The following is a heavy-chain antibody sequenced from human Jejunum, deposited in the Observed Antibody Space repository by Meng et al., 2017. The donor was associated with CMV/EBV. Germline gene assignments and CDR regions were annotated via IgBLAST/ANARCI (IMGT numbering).Heavy chain of an antibody. J-gene: IGHJ5*02. CDR2: ISVSGANT. D-gene: IGHD5/OR15-5a*01. Sequence: TFASHSLSWVCQAPGTGLEGLVSISVSGANTYYAASVRGRFTSDRDNSLNPLYLQMSRLRADDWAQYRCALSGTPDDHKHIWFDPWGQGTLVTVSS. CDR1: TFASHS. V-gene: IGHV3-23*01. CDR3: ALSGTPDDHKHIWFDP.